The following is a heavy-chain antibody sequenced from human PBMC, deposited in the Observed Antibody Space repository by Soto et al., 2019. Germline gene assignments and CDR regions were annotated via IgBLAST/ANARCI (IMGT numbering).Heavy chain of an antibody. CDR3: EGVRGGGPFDD. Sequence: SETLSLTCTVSGGSISSGGYYWSWIRQHPGKGLEWIGYIYYSGSTYYNPSLKSRVTISVDTSKNQFSLKLTSVTAADTAVYYCEGVRGGGPFDDWGQGTLVTVSS. CDR1: GGSISSGGYY. J-gene: IGHJ4*02. CDR2: IYYSGST. D-gene: IGHD1-26*01. V-gene: IGHV4-31*03.